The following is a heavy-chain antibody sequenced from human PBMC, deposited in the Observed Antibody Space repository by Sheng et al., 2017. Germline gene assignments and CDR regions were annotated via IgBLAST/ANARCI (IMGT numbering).Heavy chain of an antibody. CDR1: GFTVSSNY. CDR2: VYSGGST. CDR3: ARTNPFRCLLGLVDI. Sequence: EVQLVESGGGLIQPGGSLRLSCAASGFTVSSNYMSWVRQAPGKGLEWVSVVYSGGSTHYSDSVKGRFTISRDNSKNTVYLQMESLRVEDTALYYCARTNPFRCLLGLVDIWGQGDNG. J-gene: IGHJ3*02. V-gene: IGHV3-53*01. D-gene: IGHD3-16*01.